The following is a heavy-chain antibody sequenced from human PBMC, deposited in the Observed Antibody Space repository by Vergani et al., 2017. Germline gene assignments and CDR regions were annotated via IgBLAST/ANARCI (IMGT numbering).Heavy chain of an antibody. CDR1: GGSFSGYY. D-gene: IGHD3-10*01. Sequence: QVQLQQWGAGLLKPSETLSLTCAVYGGSFSGYYWSWIRQPPGKGLEWIGEINHSGSTNYNPSLKSRVTISVDTSKNQFSLKLSSVTAADTAVYYCARIEVRGVISGYFDYWGQGTLVTVSS. CDR2: INHSGST. V-gene: IGHV4-34*01. J-gene: IGHJ4*02. CDR3: ARIEVRGVISGYFDY.